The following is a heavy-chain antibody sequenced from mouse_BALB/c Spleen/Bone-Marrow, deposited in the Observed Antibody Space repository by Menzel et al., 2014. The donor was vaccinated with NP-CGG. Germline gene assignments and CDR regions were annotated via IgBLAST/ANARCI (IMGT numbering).Heavy chain of an antibody. J-gene: IGHJ3*01. CDR2: IYPANGNT. Sequence: EVQLQQPGAELVKPGASVKLSCTASGFNIIYAYIHWVKRRPEQGLEWIGRIYPANGNTNYDPKFQGKATITADTSSNTAYLHLNSLTSEDTAVYYCARSPGEVNYWGQGTLVTVSA. CDR3: ARSPGEVNY. CDR1: GFNIIYAY. V-gene: IGHV14-3*02. D-gene: IGHD1-3*01.